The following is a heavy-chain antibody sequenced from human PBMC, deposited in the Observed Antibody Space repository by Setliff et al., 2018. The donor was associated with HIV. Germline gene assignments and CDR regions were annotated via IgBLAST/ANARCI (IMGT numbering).Heavy chain of an antibody. CDR1: GDSITRDPHY. D-gene: IGHD2-8*01. Sequence: PSETLSLTCTVSGDSITRDPHYWTWVRQPAGEGLEWIGRIDVSGSTNYNPSLKSRVTMSVDTSKNQFSLKLSTVTAADTALYFCARVPVLTAPRFDSWCQGTLVTVSS. V-gene: IGHV4-61*02. CDR2: IDVSGST. CDR3: ARVPVLTAPRFDS. J-gene: IGHJ4*02.